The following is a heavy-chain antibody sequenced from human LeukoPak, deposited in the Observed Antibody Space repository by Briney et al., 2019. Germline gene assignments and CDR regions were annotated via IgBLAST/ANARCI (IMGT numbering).Heavy chain of an antibody. D-gene: IGHD3-22*01. CDR3: ARDSLLYDSSGYYNWFDP. J-gene: IGHJ5*02. CDR2: INPNSGGT. CDR1: GYTFTGYY. V-gene: IGHV1-2*02. Sequence: ASVKVSCKASGYTFTGYYMHWVRQAPGQGLEWMGWINPNSGGTNYAQKFQGRVTMTRDTSISTAYMELSRLRSDDTAVYYCARDSLLYDSSGYYNWFDPWGQGTLVTVSS.